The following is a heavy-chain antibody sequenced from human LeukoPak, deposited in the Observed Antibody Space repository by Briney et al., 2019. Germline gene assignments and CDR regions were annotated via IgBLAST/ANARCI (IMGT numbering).Heavy chain of an antibody. V-gene: IGHV4-61*02. J-gene: IGHJ5*02. Sequence: SQTLSLTCTLWGGSISSGSYYWSWIRQPAGNGLEWIGRIHTRGSTNQNPSLKSRVTISVDTSKNQFFLKLSSVTAADKAVYYCARLSYYYDSTWGQGTLVTVSS. CDR2: IHTRGST. CDR1: GGSISSGSYY. CDR3: ARLSYYYDST. D-gene: IGHD3-22*01.